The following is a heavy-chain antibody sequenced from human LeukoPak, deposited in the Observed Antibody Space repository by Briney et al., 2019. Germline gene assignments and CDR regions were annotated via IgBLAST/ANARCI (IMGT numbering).Heavy chain of an antibody. CDR2: IYYSGSP. V-gene: IGHV4-31*03. CDR1: GGSISSGGYY. J-gene: IGHJ4*02. CDR3: ARASFSKRGVIMKFDY. Sequence: PSETLSLTCTVSGGSISSGGYYWSWIRQHPGKGLEWIGYIYYSGSPYYNPSLKSRVTISVDTSKNQFSLKLSSVTAADTAVYYCARASFSKRGVIMKFDYWGQGTLVTVSS. D-gene: IGHD3-10*01.